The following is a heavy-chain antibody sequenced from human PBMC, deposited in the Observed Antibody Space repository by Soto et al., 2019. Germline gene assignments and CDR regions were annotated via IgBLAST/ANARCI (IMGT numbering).Heavy chain of an antibody. Sequence: GGSLRLSCSASGFTSSNFGMSWVRQAPGKGLEWVSTISGSGTITYYADSVKGRFTIAGDNSRNTVFLQMNGLRVEDTAVYYCAKRGAGRGSGFDYWGQGTLGTVSA. CDR1: GFTSSNFG. V-gene: IGHV3-23*01. J-gene: IGHJ4*02. D-gene: IGHD1-1*01. CDR2: ISGSGTIT. CDR3: AKRGAGRGSGFDY.